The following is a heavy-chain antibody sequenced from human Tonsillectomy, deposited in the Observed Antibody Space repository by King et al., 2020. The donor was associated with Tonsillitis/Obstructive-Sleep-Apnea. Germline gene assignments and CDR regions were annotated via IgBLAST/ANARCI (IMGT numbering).Heavy chain of an antibody. D-gene: IGHD1-14*01. J-gene: IGHJ4*02. CDR3: VQRHRVGYFDY. Sequence: TLKESGPTLVKPTQTLTLTCSFSGFSLTTSGVGVGWIRQPPGKALEWLAVIFWDDDKLYSPSLKSRLAITKDTSKNQVVLTVTNMDPVDTATYYCVQRHRVGYFDYWGPGILVPVSS. CDR1: GFSLTTSGVG. CDR2: IFWDDDK. V-gene: IGHV2-5*02.